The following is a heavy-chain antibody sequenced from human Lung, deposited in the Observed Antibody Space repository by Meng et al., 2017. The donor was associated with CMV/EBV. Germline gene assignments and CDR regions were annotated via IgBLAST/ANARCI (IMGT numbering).Heavy chain of an antibody. Sequence: YDINGVRQASGQGLEWMGWMHPDNGNTGYAQKFQGRVTMTRSTSITTAYMELSSLRSDDTAVYYCVRGKLSDIVTGYVPHYFYGLDVWGQGTMVTVSS. D-gene: IGHD3-9*01. CDR1: YD. CDR2: MHPDNGNT. CDR3: VRGKLSDIVTGYVPHYFYGLDV. V-gene: IGHV1-8*01. J-gene: IGHJ6*02.